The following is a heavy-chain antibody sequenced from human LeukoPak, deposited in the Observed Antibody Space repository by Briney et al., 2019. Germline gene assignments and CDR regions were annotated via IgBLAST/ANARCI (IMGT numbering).Heavy chain of an antibody. CDR3: AREAAGTPYYFDY. D-gene: IGHD1-1*01. Sequence: ASVKVSCKASGYTFINYAMNWVRQAPGQGLEWMGWINTNTGNPTYAQGFTGRFVFSLDTSVNAAYLQISSLKAEDTAVYYCAREAAGTPYYFDYRGQGTLVTVSS. J-gene: IGHJ4*02. CDR2: INTNTGNP. CDR1: GYTFINYA. V-gene: IGHV7-4-1*02.